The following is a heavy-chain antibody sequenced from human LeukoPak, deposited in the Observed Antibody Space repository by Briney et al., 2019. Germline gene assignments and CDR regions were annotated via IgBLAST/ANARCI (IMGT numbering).Heavy chain of an antibody. CDR2: ISSSSSYI. J-gene: IGHJ4*02. CDR1: GFTFSSYS. V-gene: IGHV3-21*01. CDR3: AREDDYGDYEWGERDH. D-gene: IGHD4-17*01. Sequence: GGSLRLSCAASGFTFSSYSMNWVRQAPGKGLEWVSSISSSSSYIYYADSVKGRFTISRDNAKNSLYLQMNSLRAEDTAVYYCAREDDYGDYEWGERDHWGQGTLVTVSS.